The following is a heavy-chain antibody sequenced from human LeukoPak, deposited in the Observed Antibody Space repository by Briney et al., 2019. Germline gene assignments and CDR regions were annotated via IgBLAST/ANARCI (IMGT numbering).Heavy chain of an antibody. CDR3: ARGGRYGGTTGPDY. CDR1: GYSFSSYA. D-gene: IGHD4-23*01. V-gene: IGHV1-18*01. Sequence: ASVKVSCKASGYSFSSYAINWVRQAPGQGLEWMGWFSAYNGNTYYAQKLQGRVTMATDTSTSTVYMELRSLRSDDTAVYYCARGGRYGGTTGPDYWGQGTLVTVSS. J-gene: IGHJ4*02. CDR2: FSAYNGNT.